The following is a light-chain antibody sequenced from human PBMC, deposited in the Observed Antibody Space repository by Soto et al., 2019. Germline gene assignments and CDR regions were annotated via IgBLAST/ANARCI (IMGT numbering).Light chain of an antibody. CDR3: QHFNDWPYT. CDR2: DAS. Sequence: TQSPATLSVSPGQRVTLSCRASQSVSSNLAWYQQKPGQAPRLLIYDASTRATGIPARFSGSGSGTEFTLTISSLQSEDFAIYYCQHFNDWPYTFGQGTKVDIK. J-gene: IGKJ2*01. V-gene: IGKV3-15*01. CDR1: QSVSSN.